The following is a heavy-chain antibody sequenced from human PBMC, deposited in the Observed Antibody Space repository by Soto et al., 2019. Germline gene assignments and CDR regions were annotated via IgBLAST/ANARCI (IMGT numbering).Heavy chain of an antibody. Sequence: QVQLLQSGSEVKKPGSSVKVSCRASGGSLSSYPVTWVRQAPGQGLEWMGRIIPIVGLTNYAQKFQGRVMITAAKSTSTAYMELSSLRSDATAVYYCARPTGGHDAGGNDMDVWGKGTTVIVSS. CDR3: ARPTGGHDAGGNDMDV. CDR2: IIPIVGLT. D-gene: IGHD2-8*02. J-gene: IGHJ6*03. V-gene: IGHV1-69*02. CDR1: GGSLSSYP.